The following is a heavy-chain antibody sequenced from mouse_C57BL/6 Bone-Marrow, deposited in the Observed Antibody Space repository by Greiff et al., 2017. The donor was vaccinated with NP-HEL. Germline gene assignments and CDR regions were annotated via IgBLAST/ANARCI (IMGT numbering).Heavy chain of an antibody. CDR2: IDPEDGET. V-gene: IGHV14-2*01. CDR1: GFNIKDYY. Sequence: VQLKESGAELVKPGASVKLSCTASGFNIKDYYMHWVKQRTEQGLEWIGRIDPEDGETKYAPKFQGKATITADTSSNTAYLQLSSLTSEDTAVDYCARRTAQATWYFDYWGQGTTLTVSS. CDR3: ARRTAQATWYFDY. J-gene: IGHJ2*01. D-gene: IGHD3-2*02.